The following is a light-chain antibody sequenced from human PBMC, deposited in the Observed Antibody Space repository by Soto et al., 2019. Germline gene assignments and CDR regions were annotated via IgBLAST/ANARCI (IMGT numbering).Light chain of an antibody. CDR1: SSDVGGYNF. V-gene: IGLV2-8*01. CDR3: QSYDSTLSGVV. J-gene: IGLJ2*01. CDR2: EVT. Sequence: QSVLTQPPSASGSPGQSVTISCTGTSSDVGGYNFVSWYQQHPGKAPKFMIYEVTKRPSGVPDRFSGSKSDTSASLAITGLQADDEADYYCQSYDSTLSGVVFGGGTKVTVL.